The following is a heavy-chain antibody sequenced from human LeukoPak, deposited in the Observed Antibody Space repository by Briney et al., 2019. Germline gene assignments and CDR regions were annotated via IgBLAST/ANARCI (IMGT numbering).Heavy chain of an antibody. CDR2: IYSGGST. CDR3: ARTGLDGSLSFDY. J-gene: IGHJ4*02. V-gene: IGHV3-53*01. CDR1: GFTLSSNY. Sequence: PGGSLRLSCAASGFTLSSNYVSWVRQAPGKGLEWGSDIYSGGSTYYADSVKGRFTISRDNSKNTLYLQMNSLRAEDTAVYYCARTGLDGSLSFDYWGQGTLVTVSS. D-gene: IGHD3/OR15-3a*01.